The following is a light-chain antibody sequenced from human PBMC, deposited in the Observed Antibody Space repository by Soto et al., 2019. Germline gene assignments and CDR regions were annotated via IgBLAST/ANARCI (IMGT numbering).Light chain of an antibody. J-gene: IGKJ1*01. Sequence: EILLTQSPGTLSLSPGERATLSCRASQSVSSSYLAWYQQKPGQAPRLLIYGASSRATGIPDRFSGSGSGTDFTLTISRLEPEDFAVYYCQQYGSSPWTFVQGTKV. CDR1: QSVSSSY. CDR2: GAS. CDR3: QQYGSSPWT. V-gene: IGKV3-20*01.